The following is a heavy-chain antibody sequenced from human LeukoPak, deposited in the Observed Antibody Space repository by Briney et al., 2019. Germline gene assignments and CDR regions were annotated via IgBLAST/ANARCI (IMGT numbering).Heavy chain of an antibody. CDR2: IKQDGSEK. V-gene: IGHV3-7*04. CDR3: ARGSSTYYGDPAFDY. J-gene: IGHJ4*02. D-gene: IGHD4-17*01. CDR1: GFTFSRHG. Sequence: PGGSLRLSCAPSGFTFSRHGMHWVRQAPGKGLEWVANIKQDGSEKYYVDSVKGRFTISRDNAKNSLYLQMNSLRAEDTAVYYCARGSSTYYGDPAFDYWGQGTLVTVSS.